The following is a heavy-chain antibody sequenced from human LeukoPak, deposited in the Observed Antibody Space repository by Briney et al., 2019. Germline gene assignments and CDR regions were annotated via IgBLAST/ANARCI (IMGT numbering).Heavy chain of an antibody. Sequence: GGSLRLSCAASGFTFSSYGMHWVRQAPGKGLEWVAVIWYDGSNKYYADSVKGRFTISRDNSKNTLYLQMNSLRAEDTAVYYCARDRSGYRLDYWGQGTLVTVSS. CDR3: ARDRSGYRLDY. V-gene: IGHV3-33*08. CDR1: GFTFSSYG. J-gene: IGHJ4*02. CDR2: IWYDGSNK. D-gene: IGHD5-12*01.